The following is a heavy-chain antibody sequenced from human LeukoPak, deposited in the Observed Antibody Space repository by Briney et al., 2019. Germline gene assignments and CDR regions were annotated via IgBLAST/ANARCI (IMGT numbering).Heavy chain of an antibody. V-gene: IGHV4-4*07. CDR2: IYTSGSP. CDR3: ARDGPRGIVLFDY. D-gene: IGHD2/OR15-2a*01. CDR1: GDSISSYY. J-gene: IGHJ4*02. Sequence: SETLSLTCTVSGDSISSYYWNWIRQPAGKGLEWIGRIYTSGSPNYNPSLKSRVTMSIDTSKNQFSLKLSSVTAADTAVYFCARDGPRGIVLFDYWGQGTLVTVSS.